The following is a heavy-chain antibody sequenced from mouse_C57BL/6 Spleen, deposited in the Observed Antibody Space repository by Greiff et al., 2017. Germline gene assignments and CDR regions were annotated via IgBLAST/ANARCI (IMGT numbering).Heavy chain of an antibody. D-gene: IGHD1-1*01. CDR3: ARNWGITVRFAY. CDR2: IWSGGST. Sequence: QVQLQQSGPGLVQPSQSLSITCTVSGFSLTSYGVHWVRQSPGKGLEWLGVIWSGGSTDYNAAFISRLSISKDNSKSQVFFKMNSLQADDTAIYYCARNWGITVRFAYWGQGTLVTVSA. CDR1: GFSLTSYG. V-gene: IGHV2-2*01. J-gene: IGHJ3*01.